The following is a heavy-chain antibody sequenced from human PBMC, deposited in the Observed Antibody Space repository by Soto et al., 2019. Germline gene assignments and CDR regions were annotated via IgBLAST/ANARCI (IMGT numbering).Heavy chain of an antibody. CDR3: ARGQDYGDYAFDY. J-gene: IGHJ4*02. CDR1: GDSVSSNSAA. CDR2: TYYRSKWYN. D-gene: IGHD4-17*01. V-gene: IGHV6-1*01. Sequence: SETLSLTCAISGDSVSSNSAAWNWIRQSPSRGLEWLGRTYYRSKWYNNYAVSVKSRITVNPDTSKNQFSLQLNSVTPEDTAVYYCARGQDYGDYAFDYWGRGTLVTVSS.